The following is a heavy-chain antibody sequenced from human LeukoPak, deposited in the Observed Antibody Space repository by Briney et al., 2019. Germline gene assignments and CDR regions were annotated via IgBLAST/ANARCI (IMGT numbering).Heavy chain of an antibody. D-gene: IGHD3-10*01. Sequence: SETLSLTCTVSGGSISSYYWSWIRQPPGKGLEWIGYINYSGSTNYNPSLKSRVTISVDTSKNQFSLNLTSVTAADTAVYYCARQPFYYGSAGWFDPWGQGTLVTVST. CDR3: ARQPFYYGSAGWFDP. CDR2: INYSGST. CDR1: GGSISSYY. V-gene: IGHV4-59*01. J-gene: IGHJ5*02.